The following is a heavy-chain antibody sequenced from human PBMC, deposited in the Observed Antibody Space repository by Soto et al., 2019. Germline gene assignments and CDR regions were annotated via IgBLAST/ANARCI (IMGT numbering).Heavy chain of an antibody. D-gene: IGHD6-13*01. V-gene: IGHV1-46*01. J-gene: IGHJ4*02. Sequence: QVQMVQSGAEVKKPGASVKVACKASGYTLTIYHMHWVRQAPGQGLEWMGVINPNGDGTAYAQSFQGRLPVTRDTSTSTVYMELSSLRSEDTAVYYCAREGAAAAKMFDYWGQGTLVTVSS. CDR2: INPNGDGT. CDR3: AREGAAAAKMFDY. CDR1: GYTLTIYH.